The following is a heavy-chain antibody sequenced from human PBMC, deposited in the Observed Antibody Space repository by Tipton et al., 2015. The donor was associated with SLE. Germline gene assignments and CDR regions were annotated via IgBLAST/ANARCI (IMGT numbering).Heavy chain of an antibody. CDR3: ATYSDWFHT. CDR2: IYSSGSP. CDR1: GGSVNSGLYY. D-gene: IGHD4-11*01. V-gene: IGHV4-61*02. J-gene: IGHJ5*01. Sequence: TLSLTCTVSGGSVNSGLYYWSWVRQPAGEGLEWIGRIYSSGSPNYNPSLKSRVSISLDTSKNQFSLKLNSVTAADTAVYYCATYSDWFHTWGHGALVTVSS.